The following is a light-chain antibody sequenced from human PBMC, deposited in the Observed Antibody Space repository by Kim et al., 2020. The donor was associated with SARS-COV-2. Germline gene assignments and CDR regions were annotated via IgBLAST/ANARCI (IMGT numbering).Light chain of an antibody. Sequence: DIVMTQSPDSLAVSLGERATINCKSSQSVLYSSNNKNSLPWYQQKAGQPPKLLIYWASTRESGVPDRFSGSGSGTDFTLSISSLRAEDVAVYCCQQYYSTPQTFGQGTKVDIK. CDR2: WAS. CDR3: QQYYSTPQT. V-gene: IGKV4-1*01. J-gene: IGKJ1*01. CDR1: QSVLYSSNNKNS.